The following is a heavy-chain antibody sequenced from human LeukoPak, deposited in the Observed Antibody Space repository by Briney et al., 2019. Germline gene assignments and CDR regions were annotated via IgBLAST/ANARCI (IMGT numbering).Heavy chain of an antibody. CDR2: IYYSGST. CDR1: GGSISSYY. D-gene: IGHD6-19*01. Sequence: SETLSLTCTVSGGSISSYYWSWIRQPPGKGLEWIGYIYYSGSTNYNPSLKSRVTISVDTSKNQFSLKLGSVTAADTAVYYCARHGWYGDQDAFDIWGQGTMVTVSS. J-gene: IGHJ3*02. V-gene: IGHV4-59*08. CDR3: ARHGWYGDQDAFDI.